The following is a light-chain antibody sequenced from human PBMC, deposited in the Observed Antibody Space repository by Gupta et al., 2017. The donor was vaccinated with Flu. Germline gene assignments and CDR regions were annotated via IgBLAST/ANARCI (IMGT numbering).Light chain of an antibody. V-gene: IGKV4-1*01. CDR3: QQEHSIPYT. CDR1: QSVLYSSNNNNY. Sequence: DIVMTQSPDSLAVSLGERATINCKSSQSVLYSSNNNNYLAWYQQKPGQPPKLLIYWASTRESGVPDRFSGSGSGTDFTLTISSLQAEDVAVYYCQQEHSIPYTFGQGTXLEIK. CDR2: WAS. J-gene: IGKJ2*01.